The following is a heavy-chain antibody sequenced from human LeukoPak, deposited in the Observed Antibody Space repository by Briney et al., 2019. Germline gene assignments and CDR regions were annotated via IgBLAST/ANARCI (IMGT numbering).Heavy chain of an antibody. CDR1: GFTFSSYA. V-gene: IGHV3-23*01. Sequence: GGSLRLSCAASGFTFSSYAMSWVRRAPGKGLEWVSAISGSGGSTYYADSVKGRFTISRDNSKNTLYLQMNSLRAEDTAVYYCAKDLGSGWYLGYFQHWGQGTLVTVSS. J-gene: IGHJ1*01. CDR3: AKDLGSGWYLGYFQH. D-gene: IGHD6-19*01. CDR2: ISGSGGST.